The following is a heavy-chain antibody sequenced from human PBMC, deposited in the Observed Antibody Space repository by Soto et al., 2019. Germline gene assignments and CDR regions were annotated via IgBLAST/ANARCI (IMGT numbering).Heavy chain of an antibody. Sequence: QVQLQESGPGLVKPSQTLSLPCTVSGASISSGGFYWSWIRQYPGKGLEWIGYMHYSASPYYNPSLKNRVTISADRSKYQFSLNLSSVTAADTALDYCARYGDMITFLDVWGQGTTVTVSS. J-gene: IGHJ6*02. CDR1: GASISSGGFY. CDR2: MHYSASP. CDR3: ARYGDMITFLDV. D-gene: IGHD3-16*01. V-gene: IGHV4-31*03.